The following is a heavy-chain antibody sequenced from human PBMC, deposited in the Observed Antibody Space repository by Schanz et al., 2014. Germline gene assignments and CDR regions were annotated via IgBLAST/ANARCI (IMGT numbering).Heavy chain of an antibody. D-gene: IGHD1-1*01. Sequence: EVQLLESGGGLIQPGGSLRLSCAASGFIFGSSVMAWVRQAPGKGLEWVSAISGSGGSTYYADSVKGRFTISRDNSKNLLYLQMNSLRAEDTAVYYCTRDVRLDRRGNWFDPWGQGTLVTVSS. J-gene: IGHJ5*02. CDR1: GFIFGSSV. CDR3: TRDVRLDRRGNWFDP. V-gene: IGHV3-23*01. CDR2: ISGSGGST.